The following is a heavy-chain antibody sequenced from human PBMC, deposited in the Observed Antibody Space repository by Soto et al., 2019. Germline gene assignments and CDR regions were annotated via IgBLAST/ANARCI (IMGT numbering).Heavy chain of an antibody. CDR1: GFTVSSNY. CDR2: IYSGGST. Sequence: GGSLRLSCAASGFTVSSNYMSWVRQAPGKGLEWVSVIYSGGSTYYADSVKGRFTISRDNSKNTLYLQMNSLRAEDTAVYYCARDFPNLEGGFWSGYYTPNWFDPWGQGTLVTVSS. D-gene: IGHD3-3*01. CDR3: ARDFPNLEGGFWSGYYTPNWFDP. J-gene: IGHJ5*02. V-gene: IGHV3-66*01.